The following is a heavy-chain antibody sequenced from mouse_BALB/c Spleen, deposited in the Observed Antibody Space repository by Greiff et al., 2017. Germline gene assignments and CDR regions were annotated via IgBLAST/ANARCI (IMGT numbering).Heavy chain of an antibody. CDR1: GFSLTGYG. V-gene: IGHV2-6-7*01. CDR2: IWGDGST. Sequence: QVQLQQSGPGLVAPSQSLSITCTVSGFSLTGYGVNWVRQPPGKGLEWLGMIWGDGSTDYYSALKSRLSISKDNSKSQVFLKMNSLQTDDTARYYCAREANGNYEGYAMDYWGQGASGTVSS. D-gene: IGHD2-1*01. J-gene: IGHJ4*01. CDR3: AREANGNYEGYAMDY.